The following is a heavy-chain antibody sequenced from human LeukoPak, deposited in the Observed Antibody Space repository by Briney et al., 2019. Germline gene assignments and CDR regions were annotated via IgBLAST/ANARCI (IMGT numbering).Heavy chain of an antibody. V-gene: IGHV3-13*01. CDR2: VSSGFHA. CDR3: VREARGYHYTYFDY. Sequence: PGGSLRLSCTASGFTLGSHDMHWVRQIPGQGLGWVAAVSSGFHAFFADSVQGRFTVSREDARNSLYLQMNSLRAGDTAVYYCVREARGYHYTYFDYWGQGTLVTVSS. J-gene: IGHJ4*02. D-gene: IGHD5-18*01. CDR1: GFTLGSHD.